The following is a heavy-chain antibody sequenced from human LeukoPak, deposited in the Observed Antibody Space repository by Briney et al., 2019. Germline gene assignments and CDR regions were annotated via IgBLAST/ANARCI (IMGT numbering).Heavy chain of an antibody. CDR3: ARLHYYDSSGNYYGASWFDS. D-gene: IGHD3-22*01. CDR2: IYYTGST. V-gene: IGHV4-39*01. CDR1: GGSISSSGFY. J-gene: IGHJ5*01. Sequence: SETLSLTCTVSGGSISSSGFYWGWIRQPPGKGLEWIGSIYYTGSTNHNPSLKSRVTISVDTSKNQFSLLLSSVTAADTAVYYCARLHYYDSSGNYYGASWFDSWGQGTLVTVSS.